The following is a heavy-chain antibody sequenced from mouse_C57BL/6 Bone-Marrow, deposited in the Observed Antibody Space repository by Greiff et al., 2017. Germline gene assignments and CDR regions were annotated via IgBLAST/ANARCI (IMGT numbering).Heavy chain of an antibody. Sequence: VQLQQSGAELVRPGASVKLSCTASGFNIKDDYMHWVKQRPEQGLEWIGWIDPKNGDTEYASKFQGKATITADTSSNTAYLQLSSLTSEDTAVYYCSGTLFAYWGQGTLVTVSA. J-gene: IGHJ3*01. D-gene: IGHD1-1*01. V-gene: IGHV14-4*01. CDR1: GFNIKDDY. CDR2: IDPKNGDT. CDR3: SGTLFAY.